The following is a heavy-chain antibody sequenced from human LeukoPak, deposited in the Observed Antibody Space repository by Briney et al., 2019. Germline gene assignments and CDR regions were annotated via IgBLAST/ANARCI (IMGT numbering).Heavy chain of an antibody. J-gene: IGHJ4*02. V-gene: IGHV4-59*01. CDR2: IYYSGST. D-gene: IGHD6-25*01. CDR3: ARGRLAPNFDY. Sequence: SETLSLTCTVSGGSTSSYYWTWIRQPPGKGLEWIGYIYYSGSTNYNPSLKSRVTISVDTSKNQFSLKLRSVTAADTAVYYCARGRLAPNFDYWGQGTLVTVSS. CDR1: GGSTSSYY.